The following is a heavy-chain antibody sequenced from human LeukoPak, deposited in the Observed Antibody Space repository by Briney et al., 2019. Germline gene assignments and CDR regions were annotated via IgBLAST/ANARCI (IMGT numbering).Heavy chain of an antibody. D-gene: IGHD1-26*01. CDR3: ARAVSDWFDP. CDR1: GFTLSSYS. CDR2: ISSSSSYI. J-gene: IGHJ5*02. V-gene: IGHV3-21*01. Sequence: GGSLRLSCAASGFTLSSYSMNWVRQARGKGLEGVSSISSSSSYIYYADSVKGRFTISRDNAKNSLYLQMNSLRAEDTAVYYCARAVSDWFDPWGQGTLVTVSS.